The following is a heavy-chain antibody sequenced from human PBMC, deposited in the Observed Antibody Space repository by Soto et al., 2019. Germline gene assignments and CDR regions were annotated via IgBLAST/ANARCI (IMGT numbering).Heavy chain of an antibody. J-gene: IGHJ4*02. D-gene: IGHD2-8*01. V-gene: IGHV3-7*03. Sequence: AGGSLRLSCAASGFTFSSYWMSWVRQAPGKGLEWVANIKQDGSEKYYVDSVKGRFTISRDNAKNSLYLQMNSLRAEDTAVYYCAREWPRYCTNGVCYNLDFDYWGQGTLVTVSS. CDR1: GFTFSSYW. CDR3: AREWPRYCTNGVCYNLDFDY. CDR2: IKQDGSEK.